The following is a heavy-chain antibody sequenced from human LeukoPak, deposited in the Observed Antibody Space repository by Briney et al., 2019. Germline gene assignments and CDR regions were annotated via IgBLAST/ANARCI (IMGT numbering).Heavy chain of an antibody. CDR2: INHSGST. D-gene: IGHD3-3*01. J-gene: IGHJ4*02. CDR1: GGSFSGYY. V-gene: IGHV4-34*01. Sequence: SETLSLTCAVYGGSFSGYYWSWIRQPPGKGLEWIGEINHSGSTNYNPSLKSRVTISVDTSKNQFSLKLSSVTAADTDVYYCARGRVRSFGVVIPFFDYWGQGTLVTVSS. CDR3: ARGRVRSFGVVIPFFDY.